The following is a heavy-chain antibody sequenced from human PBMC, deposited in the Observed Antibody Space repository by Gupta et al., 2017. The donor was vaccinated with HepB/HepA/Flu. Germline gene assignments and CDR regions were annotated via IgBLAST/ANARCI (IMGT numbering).Heavy chain of an antibody. CDR2: IYPDDSDT. CDR3: AVRDGGGWDWFDP. Sequence: EVQLVQSGAEVKKPGESLKISCKLYGDRFTLDWIGWVRQMPGKGLEWMGIIYPDDSDTRYSPSFQGHVTISADKSINTAYLQWTSLQASDTAMYYCAVRDGGGWDWFDPWGQGTLVTVSS. V-gene: IGHV5-51*01. CDR1: GDRFTLDW. D-gene: IGHD5-24*01. J-gene: IGHJ5*02.